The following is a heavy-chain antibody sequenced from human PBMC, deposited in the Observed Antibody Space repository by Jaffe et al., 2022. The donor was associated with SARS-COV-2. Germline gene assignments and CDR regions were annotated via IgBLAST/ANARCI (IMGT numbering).Heavy chain of an antibody. J-gene: IGHJ4*02. D-gene: IGHD6-25*01. CDR1: GGSISSGGYY. Sequence: QVQLQESGPGLVKPSQTLSLTCTVSGGSISSGGYYWSWIRQHPGKGLEWIGYIYYSGSTYYNPSLKSRVTISVDTSKNQFSLKLSSVTAADTAVYYCARDHIGYSSAGHELGFDYWGQGTLVTVSS. CDR2: IYYSGST. CDR3: ARDHIGYSSAGHELGFDY. V-gene: IGHV4-31*03.